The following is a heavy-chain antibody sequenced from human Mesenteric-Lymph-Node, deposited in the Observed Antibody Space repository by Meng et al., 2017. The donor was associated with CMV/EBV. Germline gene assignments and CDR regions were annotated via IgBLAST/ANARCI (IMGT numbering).Heavy chain of an antibody. CDR2: INPNSGGT. CDR3: ARGGGILYDLWTGSHDAFDM. V-gene: IGHV1-2*02. CDR1: GYTFTGYY. D-gene: IGHD3-3*01. Sequence: ASVKVSCKASGYTFTGYYMHWVRQAPGQGLEWMGWINPNSGGTNYAQKFQGRVTMTRDTSISTAYMELSRLRSDDTAVYYCARGGGILYDLWTGSHDAFDMWGQGTMVTVSS. J-gene: IGHJ3*02.